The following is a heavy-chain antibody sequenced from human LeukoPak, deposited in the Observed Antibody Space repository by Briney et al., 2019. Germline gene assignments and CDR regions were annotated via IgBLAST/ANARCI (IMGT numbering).Heavy chain of an antibody. D-gene: IGHD1-26*01. V-gene: IGHV4-34*01. J-gene: IGHJ4*02. CDR2: INHSGST. CDR3: ARAAYSGSYHSDY. Sequence: SETLSLTCAVYGGSFSGYYWSWIRQPPGKGLEWIGEINHSGSTNYNPSLKSRVTISVDTSKNQFSLKLSSVTAADTAVYYCARAAYSGSYHSDYWGQGTLVTVSS. CDR1: GGSFSGYY.